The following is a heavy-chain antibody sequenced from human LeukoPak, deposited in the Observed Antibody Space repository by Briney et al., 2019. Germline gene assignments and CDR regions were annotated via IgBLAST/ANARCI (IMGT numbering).Heavy chain of an antibody. Sequence: PSETLSLTCAVYGGSFSGYYWSWIRQPPGKGLEWIGEINHSGSTNYNPSFKSRVTISVDTSKNQFSLKLSSVTAADTAVYYCTRGGQGDGYSADEAFDIWGQGTMVTVS. CDR1: GGSFSGYY. CDR3: TRGGQGDGYSADEAFDI. V-gene: IGHV4-34*01. CDR2: INHSGST. J-gene: IGHJ3*02. D-gene: IGHD5-18*01.